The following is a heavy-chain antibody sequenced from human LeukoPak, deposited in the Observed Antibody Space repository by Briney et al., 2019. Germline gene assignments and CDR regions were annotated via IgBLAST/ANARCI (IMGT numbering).Heavy chain of an antibody. CDR3: ARCHIPTDRYYYGMDV. D-gene: IGHD2-2*02. CDR2: IYYSGST. Sequence: SETLSLTCTVSGGSISSSSYYWGWIRQPPGKGLEWIGSIYYSGSTYYNPSLKSRVTISVDTSKNQFSLKLSSVTAADTAVYYCARCHIPTDRYYYGMDVWGQGTTVTVSS. CDR1: GGSISSSSYY. V-gene: IGHV4-39*07. J-gene: IGHJ6*02.